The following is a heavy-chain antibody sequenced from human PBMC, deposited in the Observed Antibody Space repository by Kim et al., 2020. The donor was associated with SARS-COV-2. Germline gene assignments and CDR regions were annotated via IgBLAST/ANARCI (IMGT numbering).Heavy chain of an antibody. CDR3: ARSGQHLVTVTTISYYYYYGMDV. CDR1: GFTFSNYA. J-gene: IGHJ6*02. Sequence: GGSLRLSCAASGFTFSNYAIHWVRQAPGKGLEWVAVISYDGRNKYYAASVKGRFTFSRDNSKNTLYLQMNSLRPEDTAVCYCARSGQHLVTVTTISYYYYYGMDVWGQGTTVTVSS. V-gene: IGHV3-30-3*01. CDR2: ISYDGRNK. D-gene: IGHD4-17*01.